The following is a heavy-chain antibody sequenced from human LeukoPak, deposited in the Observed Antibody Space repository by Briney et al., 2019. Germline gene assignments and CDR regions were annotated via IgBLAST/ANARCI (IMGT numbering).Heavy chain of an antibody. CDR1: GFTFVGHY. CDR3: ARLGGAQGYYYRSGSNHYFDH. Sequence: ASVKVSCKTSGFTFVGHYMHWVRQAPGQGLEWMGWINPDSGGTDYPQKFRGRVTMTRDTSSNTLYMELSSLRSGDTAVYYCARLGGAQGYYYRSGSNHYFDHWGQGTLVTVSS. V-gene: IGHV1-2*02. CDR2: INPDSGGT. J-gene: IGHJ4*02. D-gene: IGHD3-10*01.